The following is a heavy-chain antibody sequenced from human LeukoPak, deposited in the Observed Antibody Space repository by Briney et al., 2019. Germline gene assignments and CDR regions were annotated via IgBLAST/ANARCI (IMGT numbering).Heavy chain of an antibody. CDR1: NYSISSGYY. D-gene: IGHD1/OR15-1a*01. CDR3: ARGTGFDP. J-gene: IGHJ5*02. Sequence: PSETLSLTCTVSNYSISSGYYWGWIRQPPGKGLEWIGDVYHSGTTNYNPSLKSRVAISVDTSKNQFSLRLSSVTAADTAVYYCARGTGFDPWGPGTLVTVSS. CDR2: VYHSGTT. V-gene: IGHV4-38-2*02.